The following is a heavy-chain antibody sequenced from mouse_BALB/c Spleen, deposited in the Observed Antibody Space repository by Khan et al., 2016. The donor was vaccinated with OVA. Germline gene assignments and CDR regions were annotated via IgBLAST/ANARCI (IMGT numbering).Heavy chain of an antibody. CDR3: ARSPYVTFAS. CDR2: ISSDGDYT. J-gene: IGHJ3*01. Sequence: ERGEDGGGLVKPGGSLKLSCAASGFTFSTYAMSWVRQTPEKRLEWVATISSDGDYTYYPDNVTGRFTISRDNAKNTLYLQMSSLRSEDTAMSYCARSPYVTFASWGQGPLVTVSA. CDR1: GFTFSTYA. V-gene: IGHV5-9-3*01. D-gene: IGHD2-12*01.